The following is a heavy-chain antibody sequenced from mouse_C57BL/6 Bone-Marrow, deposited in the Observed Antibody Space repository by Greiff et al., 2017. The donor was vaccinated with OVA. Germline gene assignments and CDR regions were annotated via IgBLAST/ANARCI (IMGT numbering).Heavy chain of an antibody. V-gene: IGHV1-50*01. J-gene: IGHJ3*01. CDR2: IDPSDSYT. D-gene: IGHD2-3*01. CDR3: ARRGLLPWFAY. Sequence: QVQLQQSGAELVKPGASVKLSCKASGYTFTSYWMQWVKQRPGQGLEWIGEIDPSDSYTNYNQKFKGKATLTVDTSSSTAYMQLSSLTSEDSAVYYCARRGLLPWFAYWGQGTLVTVSA. CDR1: GYTFTSYW.